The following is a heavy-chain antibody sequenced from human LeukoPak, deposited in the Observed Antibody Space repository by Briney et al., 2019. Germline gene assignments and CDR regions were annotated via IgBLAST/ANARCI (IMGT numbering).Heavy chain of an antibody. D-gene: IGHD5-18*01. Sequence: SETLSLTCTVSGGSISSGDYYWSWIRQPPGKGLEWIGYIYYSGSTNYNPSLKSRVTISVDTSKNQFSLKLNSVTAADTAVYYCARGESGYSYGPPWYWGQGTLVTVSS. CDR1: GGSISSGDYY. CDR2: IYYSGST. CDR3: ARGESGYSYGPPWY. V-gene: IGHV4-61*08. J-gene: IGHJ4*02.